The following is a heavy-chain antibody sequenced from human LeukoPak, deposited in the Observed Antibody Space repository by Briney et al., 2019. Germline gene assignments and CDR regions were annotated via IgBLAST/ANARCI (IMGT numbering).Heavy chain of an antibody. V-gene: IGHV3-21*04. CDR1: GFTFSSYS. D-gene: IGHD3-3*01. Sequence: GGSLRLSCAASGFTFSSYSMNWVRQAPGKGLEWVSSISSSSSYIYYADSVKGRFTISRDNSKNTLYLQMNSLRAEDTAVYYCAKEIYERLTPLHWGQGTLVTVSS. J-gene: IGHJ4*02. CDR2: ISSSSSYI. CDR3: AKEIYERLTPLH.